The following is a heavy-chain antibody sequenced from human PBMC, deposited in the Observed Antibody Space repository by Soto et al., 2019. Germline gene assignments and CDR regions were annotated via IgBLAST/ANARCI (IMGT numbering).Heavy chain of an antibody. CDR2: FVPMFGSA. J-gene: IGHJ5*02. V-gene: IGHV1-69*13. Sequence: SVKVSCKSSGVTFDSFTFSWVRQAPGQGLEWMGGFVPMFGSASVAQRFQGRVRITADASTGTGYMELSDLRSDDSAIYYCAREDDTTGHYSWFDPWGPGTLVTVSS. CDR3: AREDDTTGHYSWFDP. D-gene: IGHD3-22*01. CDR1: GVTFDSFT.